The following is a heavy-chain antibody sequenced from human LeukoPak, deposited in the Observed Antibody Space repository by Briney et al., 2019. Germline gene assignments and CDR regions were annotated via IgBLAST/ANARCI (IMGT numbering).Heavy chain of an antibody. CDR3: ASLDYGASLYYYYGMDV. CDR2: IYYSGST. J-gene: IGHJ6*02. Sequence: PSETLSLTCTVSGGPISSSSYSWGWIRQPPGKGLEWIGSIYYSGSTYYNPSLKSRVTISVDTSKNQFSLKLSSVTAADTAVYYCASLDYGASLYYYYGMDVWGQGTTVTVSS. V-gene: IGHV4-39*01. D-gene: IGHD4-17*01. CDR1: GGPISSSSYS.